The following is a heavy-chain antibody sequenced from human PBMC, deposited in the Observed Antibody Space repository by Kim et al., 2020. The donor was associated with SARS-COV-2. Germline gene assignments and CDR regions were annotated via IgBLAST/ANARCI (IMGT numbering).Heavy chain of an antibody. CDR2: LRNKNEGYIT. J-gene: IGHJ4*02. CDR3: ARDWYGTYDL. D-gene: IGHD1-20*01. CDR1: GFTFSNFY. Sequence: GGSLRLSCTASGFTFSNFYMDWLRQAPGKGPECLGRLRNKNEGYITEYAASVKGRFFISTDESKNSLHLQMIGLEIDDTAVYYCARDWYGTYDLWGQGTLVTVSS. V-gene: IGHV3-72*01.